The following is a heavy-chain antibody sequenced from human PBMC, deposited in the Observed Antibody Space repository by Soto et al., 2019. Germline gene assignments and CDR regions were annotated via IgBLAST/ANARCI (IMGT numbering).Heavy chain of an antibody. D-gene: IGHD2-8*01. J-gene: IGHJ6*02. Sequence: ASVKVSCKASGYTFTGHYMHWVRQAPGQGLEWMGIINPSGGSTNYAQKFQGRVTITADESTNIVYMDVTSLRSEDTAVYYCAKDLVPTLQRYCTNGVCSLPSYYGMDVWGQGTTVTVSS. CDR2: INPSGGST. CDR3: AKDLVPTLQRYCTNGVCSLPSYYGMDV. CDR1: GYTFTGHY. V-gene: IGHV1-46*01.